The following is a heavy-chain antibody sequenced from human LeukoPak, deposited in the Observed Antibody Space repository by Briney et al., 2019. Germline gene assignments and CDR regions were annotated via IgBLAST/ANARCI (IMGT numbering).Heavy chain of an antibody. D-gene: IGHD1-7*01. Sequence: SETLSLTCIVSGASISRYYWTWIRQPPGKGLEWIGYIYDSEITSYNPSLKSRVTISADTSRKQFSLRLRSVTAADTAVYYCARSNYAGRFDTFDIWGQGTMVTSSS. CDR3: ARSNYAGRFDTFDI. CDR1: GASISRYY. J-gene: IGHJ3*02. CDR2: IYDSEIT. V-gene: IGHV4-59*01.